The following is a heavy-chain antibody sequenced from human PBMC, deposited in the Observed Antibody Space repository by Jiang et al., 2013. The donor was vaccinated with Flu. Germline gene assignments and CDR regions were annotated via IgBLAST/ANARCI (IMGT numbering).Heavy chain of an antibody. D-gene: IGHD4-17*01. CDR1: GFTFTDYY. J-gene: IGHJ4*02. V-gene: IGHV3-11*01. Sequence: VQLVESGGGLVKPGGSLRLSCAASGFTFTDYYMNWIRQAPGKGLEWISYISSSGTKIFYADSVKGRFTISRDNAKNSLYLQMNSLRAEDTAVYYCARDSFGDYVVDHWGQGTLVTVSS. CDR2: ISSSGTKI. CDR3: ARDSFGDYVVDH.